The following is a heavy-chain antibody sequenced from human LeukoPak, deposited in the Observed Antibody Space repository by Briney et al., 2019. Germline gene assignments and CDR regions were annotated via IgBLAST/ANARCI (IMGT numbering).Heavy chain of an antibody. J-gene: IGHJ4*02. V-gene: IGHV3-23*01. CDR3: AKGTWIQLWLMVY. D-gene: IGHD5-18*01. Sequence: GGSLRLSCAASGFTFSSYAMSWVRQAPGKGLGWVSAISGSGGSTYYADSVKGRFTISRDNSKNTLYLQMNSLRAEDTAVYYCAKGTWIQLWLMVYWGQGTLVTVSS. CDR2: ISGSGGST. CDR1: GFTFSSYA.